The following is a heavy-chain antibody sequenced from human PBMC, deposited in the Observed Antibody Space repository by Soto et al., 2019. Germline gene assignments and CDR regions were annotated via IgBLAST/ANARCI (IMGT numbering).Heavy chain of an antibody. D-gene: IGHD3-3*01. CDR1: GGSFSGYY. CDR3: ARSPFTIFGVITQYYFDY. J-gene: IGHJ4*02. Sequence: PSETLSLTCAVYGGSFSGYYRSWIRQPPGKGLEWIGEINHSGSTNYNPSLKSRVTISVDTSKNQFSLKLSSVTAADTAVYYCARSPFTIFGVITQYYFDYWGQGTLVTVSS. V-gene: IGHV4-34*01. CDR2: INHSGST.